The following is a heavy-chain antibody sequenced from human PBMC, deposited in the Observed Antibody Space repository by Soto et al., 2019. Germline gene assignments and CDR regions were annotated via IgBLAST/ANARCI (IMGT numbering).Heavy chain of an antibody. V-gene: IGHV3-23*01. CDR1: GFTFSSYA. J-gene: IGHJ6*02. Sequence: GGSLRLSCAASGFTFSSYAMSWVRQAPGKGLEWVSGISGSGAGTYHADSVKGRFTFSRDDSKNTAYLQMNTLKPEDTAVYYCARGQGAAIGDYYYHGMDVWGQGTTVTVSS. CDR2: ISGSGAGT. D-gene: IGHD2-2*02. CDR3: ARGQGAAIGDYYYHGMDV.